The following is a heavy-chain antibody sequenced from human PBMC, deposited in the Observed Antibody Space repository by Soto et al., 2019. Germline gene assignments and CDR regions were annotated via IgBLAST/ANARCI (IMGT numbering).Heavy chain of an antibody. J-gene: IGHJ1*01. CDR3: ARDPATGTTSGYFLH. V-gene: IGHV1-18*01. D-gene: IGHD4-17*01. Sequence: ASVKVSCKASGYISSTYGISWVRQAPGQGLEWMGWISGCSGRTNYAQKYQGRVTMTRDASTSTAYMELRSLTSDDTAVYYCARDPATGTTSGYFLHWAQGTLVTVSS. CDR2: ISGCSGRT. CDR1: GYISSTYG.